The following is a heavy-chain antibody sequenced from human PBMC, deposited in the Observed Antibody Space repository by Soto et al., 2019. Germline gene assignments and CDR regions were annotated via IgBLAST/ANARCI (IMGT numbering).Heavy chain of an antibody. V-gene: IGHV3-23*01. D-gene: IGHD6-19*01. CDR2: ITVRGDGT. Sequence: DVHLLESGGDLVQPGGTLRLSCAASGFAFSSSVLGWVRQAPGKGMEWVSTITVRGDGTFYADSVKGRFRISRDNSENTPALQMNSLSPDDRATYYCVKSRAGDFDYWGQGTLVIFSS. CDR1: GFAFSSSV. CDR3: VKSRAGDFDY. J-gene: IGHJ4*02.